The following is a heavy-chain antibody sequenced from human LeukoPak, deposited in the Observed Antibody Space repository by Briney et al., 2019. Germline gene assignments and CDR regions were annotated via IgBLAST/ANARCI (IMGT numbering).Heavy chain of an antibody. J-gene: IGHJ4*01. CDR2: LSGSGITT. D-gene: IGHD6-19*01. V-gene: IGHV3-23*01. CDR3: AKGIYSSGWSYFDY. Sequence: GGSLRLSCAAAGFTFSNSAMSWVRQAPGKGLEWVSTLSGSGITTYYADSVKGRFTISRDNSKNTLYLQMNSLRAEDTAVYYCAKGIYSSGWSYFDYWGHGTLVTVSS. CDR1: GFTFSNSA.